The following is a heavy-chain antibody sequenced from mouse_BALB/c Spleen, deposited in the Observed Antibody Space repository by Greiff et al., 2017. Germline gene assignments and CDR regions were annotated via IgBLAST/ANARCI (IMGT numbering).Heavy chain of an antibody. J-gene: IGHJ1*01. V-gene: IGHV5-6-2*01. CDR3: ARRYGNPRWYFDV. Sequence: EVQLVESGGGLVKLGGSLKLSCAASGFTFSSYYMSWVRQTPEKRLELVAAINSNGGSTYYPDTVKGRFTISRDNAKNTLYLQMSSLKSEDTALYYCARRYGNPRWYFDVWGAGTTVTVSS. D-gene: IGHD2-10*02. CDR2: INSNGGST. CDR1: GFTFSSYY.